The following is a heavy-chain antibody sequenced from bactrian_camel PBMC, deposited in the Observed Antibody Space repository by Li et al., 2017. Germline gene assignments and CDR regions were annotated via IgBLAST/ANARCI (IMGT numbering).Heavy chain of an antibody. D-gene: IGHD6*01. CDR1: GLTGTSHC. CDR2: IYSGGGDT. J-gene: IGHJ6*01. CDR3: AADPCNGWDWYGGSWFGVGSFGY. V-gene: IGHV3S40*01. Sequence: VQLVESGGGSVQAGGSLRLSCSASGLTGTSHCMGWFRQAPGKEREAVAAIYSGGGDTYYADSVKGRFTISQDNTKNTVYLQMNSLKPEDSAMYCCAADPCNGWDWYGGSWFGVGSFGYWGQGTQVTVS.